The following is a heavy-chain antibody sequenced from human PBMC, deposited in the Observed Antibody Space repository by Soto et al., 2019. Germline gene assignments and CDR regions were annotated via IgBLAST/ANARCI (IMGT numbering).Heavy chain of an antibody. CDR3: ARGEIVPAAIGNWFDP. D-gene: IGHD2-2*01. J-gene: IGHJ5*02. Sequence: ASVKVSCKASGYTFTSYDINWVRQATGQGLEWMGWMNPNSGNTGYAQKFQGRVTMTRNTSISTAYMELSSLRSEDTAVYYCARGEIVPAAIGNWFDPWGQGTLVTVSS. V-gene: IGHV1-8*01. CDR2: MNPNSGNT. CDR1: GYTFTSYD.